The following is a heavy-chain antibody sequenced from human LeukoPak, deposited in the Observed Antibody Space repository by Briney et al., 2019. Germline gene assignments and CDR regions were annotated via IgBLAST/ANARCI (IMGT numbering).Heavy chain of an antibody. CDR2: INPSGGST. Sequence: ASVRVSCKASGYTFSSYYMHWVRQAPGQGFEWMGIINPSGGSTSYAQKFQGRVTMTRDMSTSTVYMELSSLRSEDTAVYYCARQGNYYDSSGYYNDAFDIWGQGTMVTVSS. CDR1: GYTFSSYY. J-gene: IGHJ3*02. CDR3: ARQGNYYDSSGYYNDAFDI. V-gene: IGHV1-46*01. D-gene: IGHD3-22*01.